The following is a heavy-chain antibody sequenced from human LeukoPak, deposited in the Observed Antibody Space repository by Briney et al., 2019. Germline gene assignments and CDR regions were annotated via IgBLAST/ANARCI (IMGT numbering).Heavy chain of an antibody. CDR1: GGSLSGYY. CDR3: ARMAVAGVLDY. D-gene: IGHD6-19*01. V-gene: IGHV4-34*01. Sequence: SETLSLTCAVYGGSLSGYYWGWIRQPPGKGLEWIGSINHSGSTYYNPSLKSRVAMSVDTSKNQFSLKLSSVTAADTAVYYCARMAVAGVLDYWGQGTLVTVSS. CDR2: INHSGST. J-gene: IGHJ4*02.